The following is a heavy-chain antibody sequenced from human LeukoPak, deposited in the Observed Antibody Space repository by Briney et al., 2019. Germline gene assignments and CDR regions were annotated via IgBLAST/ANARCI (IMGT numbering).Heavy chain of an antibody. D-gene: IGHD2-8*01. CDR3: AKDTSIGRYCTNGVCSPFDY. V-gene: IGHV3-23*01. J-gene: IGHJ4*02. Sequence: GGSLRLSCAASGFTLSTYAMTWVRQAPGKGLEWVSGISDGTYYADSVEGRFTISRDNSRSTLYLQMNSLRAEDTALYYCAKDTSIGRYCTNGVCSPFDYWGQGTLVTVSS. CDR1: GFTLSTYA. CDR2: ISDGT.